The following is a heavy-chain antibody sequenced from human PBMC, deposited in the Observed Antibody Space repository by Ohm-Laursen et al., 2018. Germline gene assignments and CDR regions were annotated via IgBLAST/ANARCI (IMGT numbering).Heavy chain of an antibody. Sequence: SLRLSCSASGFTFSSYSMNWVRQAPGKGLQWASGIGIRGRATYYADSVKGRFTISRDDSKNTLYLQMNSLRDEDTAVYYCARCMGRIRDGVDYWGQGTLVTVSS. D-gene: IGHD5-24*01. CDR3: ARCMGRIRDGVDY. V-gene: IGHV3-23*01. J-gene: IGHJ4*02. CDR2: IGIRGRAT. CDR1: GFTFSSYS.